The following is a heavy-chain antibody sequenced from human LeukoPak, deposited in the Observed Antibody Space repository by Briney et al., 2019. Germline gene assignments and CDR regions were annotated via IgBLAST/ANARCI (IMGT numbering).Heavy chain of an antibody. D-gene: IGHD2-2*02. V-gene: IGHV3-30*02. CDR1: GFTFSSYG. CDR2: IRYDGSNK. CDR3: EKAHSGYCSSTSCYKGLDY. J-gene: IGHJ4*02. Sequence: PGGSLRLSCAASGFTFSSYGMHWVRQAPGKGLEWVAFIRYDGSNKYYADSVKGRFTISRDNSKNTLYLQMNSLRAEDTAVYYCEKAHSGYCSSTSCYKGLDYWGQGTLVTVSS.